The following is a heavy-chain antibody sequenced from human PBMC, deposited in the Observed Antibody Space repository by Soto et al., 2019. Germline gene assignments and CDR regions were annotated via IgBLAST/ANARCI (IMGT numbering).Heavy chain of an antibody. CDR2: IYYTGST. CDR3: ARDDGYYRLYDY. Sequence: QVRLQESGPGLVKPSQTLSLTCTVSGGSISSGDYFWSWVSQPPGKGLEWIGYIYYTGSTSYNPSLKSRIPMSVDTSKDQFSLKVSSVTAADTAVYFCARDDGYYRLYDYWGQGTLVTVSS. V-gene: IGHV4-30-4*01. J-gene: IGHJ4*02. D-gene: IGHD3-3*01. CDR1: GGSISSGDYF.